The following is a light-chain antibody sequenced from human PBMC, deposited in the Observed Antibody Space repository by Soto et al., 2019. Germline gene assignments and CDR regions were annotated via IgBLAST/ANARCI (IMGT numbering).Light chain of an antibody. J-gene: IGLJ2*01. CDR1: SGHSSSA. Sequence: QLVLTQSPSASASLGASVKLTCTLSSGHSSSAIAWHQQQPEKGPRYLMKLNSDGSHSKGDGLPDRFSGSSSGAERYLTISSLQSEDEADYYCQTWGTGIVVFGGGTKLTVL. CDR2: LNSDGSH. CDR3: QTWGTGIVV. V-gene: IGLV4-69*01.